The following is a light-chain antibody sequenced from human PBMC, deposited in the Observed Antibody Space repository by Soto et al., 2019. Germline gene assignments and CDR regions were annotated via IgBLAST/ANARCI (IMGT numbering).Light chain of an antibody. CDR2: GAS. Sequence: EIVMTQTPGTLSVSPGERATLSCRASQSISSSYLAWYQQKPGQAPRLLIYGASSRAAGIPDRFSGSGSGTDFTLTISRVAPEDFAVYYCQQHLSLPITFGQGTRLEIK. V-gene: IGKV3-20*01. J-gene: IGKJ5*01. CDR1: QSISSSY. CDR3: QQHLSLPIT.